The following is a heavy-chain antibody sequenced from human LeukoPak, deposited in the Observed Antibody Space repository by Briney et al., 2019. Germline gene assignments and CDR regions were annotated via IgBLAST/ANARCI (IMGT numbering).Heavy chain of an antibody. CDR2: ISSSDDGT. Sequence: PGGSLRLSCAASGFPLSSYAMSWVRQAPGKGLEWVSAISSSDDGTYHAGSVRGRFTISRDSSKNTLYLQMNNLRTEDAAIYYCAKAPVTSCRGAFCYPLDSWGQGTLVTVSS. CDR1: GFPLSSYA. J-gene: IGHJ4*02. CDR3: AKAPVTSCRGAFCYPLDS. V-gene: IGHV3-23*01. D-gene: IGHD2-15*01.